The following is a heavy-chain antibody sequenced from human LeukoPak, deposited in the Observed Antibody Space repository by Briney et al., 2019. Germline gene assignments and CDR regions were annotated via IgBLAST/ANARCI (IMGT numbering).Heavy chain of an antibody. CDR1: GGSFSGYY. Sequence: SETLSLTCAVYGGSFSGYYWSWIRQPPGKGLEWIGEISHSGSTNYNPSLKSRVTISVDTSKNQFSLKLSSVTAADTAVYYCARASTSRPLDYWGQGTLVTVSS. D-gene: IGHD2-2*01. J-gene: IGHJ4*02. CDR3: ARASTSRPLDY. CDR2: ISHSGST. V-gene: IGHV4-34*01.